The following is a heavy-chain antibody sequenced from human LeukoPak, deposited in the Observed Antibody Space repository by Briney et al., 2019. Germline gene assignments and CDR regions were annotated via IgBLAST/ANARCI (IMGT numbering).Heavy chain of an antibody. CDR1: GFIFSNYW. Sequence: GGSLRLSCAASGFIFSNYWVHWVRQAPGKGLEWVSATSGSDGTTYYADSVKGRFTISRDNSKNTLYLQMDSLRAEDTAVYYCARGKTGDSWGQGTLVTVSS. J-gene: IGHJ4*02. D-gene: IGHD7-27*01. CDR3: ARGKTGDS. V-gene: IGHV3-23*01. CDR2: TSGSDGTT.